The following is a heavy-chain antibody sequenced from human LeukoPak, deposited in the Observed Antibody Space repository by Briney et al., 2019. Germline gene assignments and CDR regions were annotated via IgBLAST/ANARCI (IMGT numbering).Heavy chain of an antibody. J-gene: IGHJ4*02. V-gene: IGHV3-23*01. Sequence: GGSLRLSCAASGFTFSSYEMNWVRQAPGKGLEWVSGISPSADIKYYADSVKGRFTISRDNSKNMLYLEVISLTADDTAVYYCAKDDAWLRFGEWSQGTLVTVSS. CDR1: GFTFSSYE. CDR2: ISPSADIK. D-gene: IGHD3-10*01. CDR3: AKDDAWLRFGE.